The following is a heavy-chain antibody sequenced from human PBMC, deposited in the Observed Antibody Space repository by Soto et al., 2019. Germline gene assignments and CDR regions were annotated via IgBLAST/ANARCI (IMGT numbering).Heavy chain of an antibody. Sequence: EVQLVESGGGLVQPGGSLRLSCAASGFTVSSKYMSWVRQAPGQVLEWVSLIQSGGPTYYAASVKGRFTISRDSYENTVDLQMESPRAEDTAVYYCARDDVLCEGGRCDGVPWYVWGKRTTVTVSS. CDR1: GFTVSSKY. CDR3: ARDDVLCEGGRCDGVPWYV. D-gene: IGHD2-15*01. J-gene: IGHJ6*04. V-gene: IGHV3-66*01. CDR2: IQSGGPT.